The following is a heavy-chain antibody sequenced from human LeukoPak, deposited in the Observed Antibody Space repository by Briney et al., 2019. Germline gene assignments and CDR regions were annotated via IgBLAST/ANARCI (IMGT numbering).Heavy chain of an antibody. Sequence: SVKVSCKASGFTFTSSAMQWVRQARGQRLEWIGWIVVGSGNTNYAQKFQERVTITRDMSTSTAYMELSSLRSEDTAVYYCAKEYSSSWYVYFQHWGQGTLVTVSS. CDR3: AKEYSSSWYVYFQH. CDR1: GFTFTSSA. J-gene: IGHJ1*01. D-gene: IGHD6-13*01. CDR2: IVVGSGNT. V-gene: IGHV1-58*02.